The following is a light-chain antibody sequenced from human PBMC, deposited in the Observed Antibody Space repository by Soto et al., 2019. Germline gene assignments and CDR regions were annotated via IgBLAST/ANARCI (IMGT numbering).Light chain of an antibody. CDR2: KAS. Sequence: DIQMTQSPSTLSASVGDRVTITCRASQSISSWLAWYQQKPGKAPKLLIYKASSLESGVPSRFSGSGSGTEFTLTISSLQPDDFATYYCQQYNSYSLITFGQGTLLEIK. CDR1: QSISSW. CDR3: QQYNSYSLIT. J-gene: IGKJ5*01. V-gene: IGKV1-5*03.